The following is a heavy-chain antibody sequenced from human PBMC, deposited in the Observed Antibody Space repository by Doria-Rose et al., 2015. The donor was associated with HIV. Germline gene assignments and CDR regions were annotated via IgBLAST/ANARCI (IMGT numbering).Heavy chain of an antibody. V-gene: IGHV4-34*01. D-gene: IGHD1-1*01. Sequence: QVQLQESGAGLVKPSEALSLTCAVFGGSFSGYYWSWIRQPPGKGLEWIGVIHHCGSTNYKTSLKSRVILALDTSKNLFSLKLSSVTAADTAVCYCARGLLRGGWNDVDYYYGMDVWGQGTTVTVSS. CDR1: GGSFSGYY. CDR2: IHHCGST. J-gene: IGHJ6*02. CDR3: ARGLLRGGWNDVDYYYGMDV.